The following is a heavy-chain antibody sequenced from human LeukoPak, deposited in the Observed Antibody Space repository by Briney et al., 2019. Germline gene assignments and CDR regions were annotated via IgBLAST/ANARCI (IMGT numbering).Heavy chain of an antibody. CDR1: GFTFGDYA. J-gene: IGHJ4*02. D-gene: IGHD1-1*01. CDR3: TRDRGAYNLYDY. V-gene: IGHV3-49*03. Sequence: GGSLRLSCTASGFTFGDYAMSWIRQAPGKGLEWVGFIRSKAYGETADYAASVKGRFTISRDDSKAIAYLQMNSLKTEDTAVYHCTRDRGAYNLYDYWGQGILVTVSS. CDR2: IRSKAYGETA.